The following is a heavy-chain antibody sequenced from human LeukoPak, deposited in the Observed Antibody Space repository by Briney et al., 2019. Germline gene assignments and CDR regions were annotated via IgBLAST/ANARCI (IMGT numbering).Heavy chain of an antibody. CDR1: GFTFSSYS. Sequence: GGSLRLSCAASGFTFSSYSMNWVRQAPGKGLEWVSYISSSSSTIYYADSVKGRFTISRDNAQNSLYLQMNSLRDEDTAVYYCASLHLGELSSNDYWGQGTLVTVSS. D-gene: IGHD3-16*02. V-gene: IGHV3-48*02. J-gene: IGHJ4*02. CDR2: ISSSSSTI. CDR3: ASLHLGELSSNDY.